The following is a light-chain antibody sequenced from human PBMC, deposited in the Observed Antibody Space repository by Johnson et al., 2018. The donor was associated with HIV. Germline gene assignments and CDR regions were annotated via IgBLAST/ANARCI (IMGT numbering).Light chain of an antibody. CDR1: SCDIGNNY. J-gene: IGLJ1*01. Sequence: QSVLTQPPSVSAAPGQKVTISCSGSSCDIGNNYVSWHQKFPGAAPKVLIYDNNKRPSGIPDRISGSKSGTSATLGITGLPTGDEADYYCGTWASSLSTGYVFGTGTKVTVL. CDR2: DNN. CDR3: GTWASSLSTGYV. V-gene: IGLV1-51*01.